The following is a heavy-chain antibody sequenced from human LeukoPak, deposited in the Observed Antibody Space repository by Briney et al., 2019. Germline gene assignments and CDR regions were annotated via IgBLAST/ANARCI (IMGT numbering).Heavy chain of an antibody. CDR1: GGSISSSSYY. CDR2: MFYSGST. J-gene: IGHJ4*02. V-gene: IGHV4-39*01. D-gene: IGHD2-21*02. Sequence: SETLSLTCTVSGGSISSSSYYWGWIRQPPGKGLEWIGCMFYSGSTYYNPSLKSRVTISVDTSKNQFSLKLSSVTAADTAVYYCARHGHHGDHDYWGQGTLVTVSS. CDR3: ARHGHHGDHDY.